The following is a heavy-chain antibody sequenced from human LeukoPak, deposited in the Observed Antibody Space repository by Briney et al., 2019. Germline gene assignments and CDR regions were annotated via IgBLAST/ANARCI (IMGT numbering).Heavy chain of an antibody. CDR1: GFTFSSYA. J-gene: IGHJ4*02. Sequence: PGGSLRLSCAASGFTFSSYAMSWVRQAPGKGLEWVSTITDNGGTSYYADSVKGRFTISRDSSKNMLYLQMNSVRVEDTALYYCAKLIPYSGWPYDYWGQGTLVTVSS. CDR3: AKLIPYSGWPYDY. D-gene: IGHD5-12*01. V-gene: IGHV3-23*01. CDR2: ITDNGGTS.